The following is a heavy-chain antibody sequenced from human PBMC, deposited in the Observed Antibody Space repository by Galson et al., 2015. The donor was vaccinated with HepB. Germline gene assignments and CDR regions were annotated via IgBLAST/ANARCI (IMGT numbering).Heavy chain of an antibody. CDR3: AREDIFTDGMGFYCMDI. CDR2: IKRDGSEK. Sequence: SLRLSCAVSGFTFSRYWMNWVRQAPGKGLEWVANIKRDGSEKHYVDSVKGRFTISRDNAKNLLYLQMNSLRAEDTAVYYCAREDIFTDGMGFYCMDIWGQGTTVTVSS. J-gene: IGHJ6*02. CDR1: GFTFSRYW. V-gene: IGHV3-7*03. D-gene: IGHD2/OR15-2a*01.